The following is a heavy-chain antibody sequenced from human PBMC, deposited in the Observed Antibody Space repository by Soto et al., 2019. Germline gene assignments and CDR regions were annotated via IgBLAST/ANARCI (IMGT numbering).Heavy chain of an antibody. CDR3: VRGGGTFDT. Sequence: EVQLVESGGGLVQPGGSLRLSCAASGFTLSNYWMSWVRQAPGIGLEWVANIKQDGSDKRYVDSVKGRFTISRDNAENSLYLQMNSWRAGDTAVYYCVRGGGTFDTWGQGTRVTVSS. J-gene: IGHJ3*02. CDR1: GFTLSNYW. CDR2: IKQDGSDK. D-gene: IGHD3-16*01. V-gene: IGHV3-7*04.